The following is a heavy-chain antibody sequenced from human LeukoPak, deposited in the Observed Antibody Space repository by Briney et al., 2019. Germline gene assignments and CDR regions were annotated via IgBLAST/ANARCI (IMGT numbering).Heavy chain of an antibody. J-gene: IGHJ4*02. V-gene: IGHV1-69*05. CDR3: ARGPLGRRGYSGYVTFDY. D-gene: IGHD5-12*01. CDR1: GGTFISYA. CDR2: IIPIFGTA. Sequence: SVKVSCKASGGTFISYAISWVRQAPGQGLEWMGRIIPIFGTANYAQKFQGRGTITTDESTSTAYMELSSLRSEDTAVYYCARGPLGRRGYSGYVTFDYWGQGTLVTVSS.